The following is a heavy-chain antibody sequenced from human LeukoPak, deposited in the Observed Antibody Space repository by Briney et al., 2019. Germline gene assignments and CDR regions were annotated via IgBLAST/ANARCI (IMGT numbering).Heavy chain of an antibody. CDR1: VGSISSYY. V-gene: IGHV4-59*01. CDR2: INYSGGT. J-gene: IGHJ4*02. CDR3: AREGYGDNSGALDY. Sequence: SETLSLTCTVSVGSISSYYCSWIRQSPWKGLEWIGYINYSGGTDYNPSLKSRVTISVDTSKNQFSLKLNSVTAADTTVYYCAREGYGDNSGALDYWGRGTLVTVSS. D-gene: IGHD4-23*01.